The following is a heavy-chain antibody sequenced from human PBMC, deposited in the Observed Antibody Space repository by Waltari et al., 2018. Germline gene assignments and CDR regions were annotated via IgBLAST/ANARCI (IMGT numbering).Heavy chain of an antibody. D-gene: IGHD2-8*01. CDR1: GFSFDESC. CDR3: ARVPEYASASAGWFDP. J-gene: IGHJ5*02. V-gene: IGHV3-20*01. Sequence: EVQVVESGGGVVRPGGSLRLSCAASGFSFDESCMAWVRQAPGKGPEWVAGINYNGGSTSYADSVRGRFTISRDNAKTSLFLQMNSLRGEDTALYHCARVPEYASASAGWFDPWGQGTLVTVSS. CDR2: INYNGGST.